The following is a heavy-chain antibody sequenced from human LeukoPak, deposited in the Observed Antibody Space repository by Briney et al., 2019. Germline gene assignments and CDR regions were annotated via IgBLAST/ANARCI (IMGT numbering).Heavy chain of an antibody. CDR2: ISYDGNHK. V-gene: IGHV3-30*18. CDR3: AKEFGGSYSDY. Sequence: PGGSLRLSCAASGFTFSSYGMHWVRQAPGKGLEWVAIISYDGNHKYYADSVKGRLTVSRDNSKNTLYLQVNSLRAEDTAVYYCAKEFGGSYSDYWGQGTLVTVSS. J-gene: IGHJ4*02. D-gene: IGHD1-26*01. CDR1: GFTFSSYG.